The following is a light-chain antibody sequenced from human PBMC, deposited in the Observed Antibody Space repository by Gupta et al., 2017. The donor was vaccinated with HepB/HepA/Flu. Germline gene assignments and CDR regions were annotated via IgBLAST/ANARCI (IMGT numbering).Light chain of an antibody. CDR3: QQYESFPLT. Sequence: DIQMSQSPSTLPASVGDRVTITCRASQAIGDWLAWYQQKPGKDPKLLIYKASTLQGWVPWRFSGIGSGTEFTLTISSLHPDDFATYYCQQYESFPLTFGGGTKVELK. V-gene: IGKV1-5*03. CDR2: KAS. J-gene: IGKJ4*01. CDR1: QAIGDW.